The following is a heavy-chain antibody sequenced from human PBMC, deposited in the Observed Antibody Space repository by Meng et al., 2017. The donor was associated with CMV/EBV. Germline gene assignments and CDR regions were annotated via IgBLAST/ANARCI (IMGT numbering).Heavy chain of an antibody. CDR3: TRAPADYYDSSGYYQAPDY. V-gene: IGHV3-49*04. D-gene: IGHD3-22*01. CDR2: IRSKAYGGTT. J-gene: IGHJ4*02. Sequence: GESLKISCPASGFTFGDYAMSWVRQAPGKGLEWVGFIRSKAYGGTTEYAASVKGRFTTSRDDSKSIAYLQMNSLKTEDTAVYYCTRAPADYYDSSGYYQAPDYWGQGTLVTVSS. CDR1: GFTFGDYA.